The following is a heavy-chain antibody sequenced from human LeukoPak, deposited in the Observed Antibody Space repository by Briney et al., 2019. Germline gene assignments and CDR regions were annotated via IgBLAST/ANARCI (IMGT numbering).Heavy chain of an antibody. J-gene: IGHJ6*03. Sequence: PGRPLRLSCAASGFTVSSYYMSWVRQAPGKGLEWVAFIRYDGSNKYYADSVKGRFTISRDNSKNTLYLQMNSLRAEDTAVYYCAKEGIHMHYYYMDVWGKGTTVTVSS. CDR2: IRYDGSNK. V-gene: IGHV3-30*02. CDR3: AKEGIHMHYYYMDV. D-gene: IGHD6-13*01. CDR1: GFTVSSYY.